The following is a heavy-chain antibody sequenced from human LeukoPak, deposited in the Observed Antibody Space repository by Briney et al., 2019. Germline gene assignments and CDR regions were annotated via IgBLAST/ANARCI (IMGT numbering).Heavy chain of an antibody. D-gene: IGHD3-3*02. Sequence: GGSLRLSCVASGLTLSNFWKTWVRQAPGKGLEWVATINQDGGEKYYVDSVKGRFIISRDNAKNSVYLQMDSLRVEETAVYSCVRGHLWLENWGQGTLVTVSS. CDR3: VRGHLWLEN. CDR2: INQDGGEK. J-gene: IGHJ4*02. CDR1: GLTLSNFW. V-gene: IGHV3-7*03.